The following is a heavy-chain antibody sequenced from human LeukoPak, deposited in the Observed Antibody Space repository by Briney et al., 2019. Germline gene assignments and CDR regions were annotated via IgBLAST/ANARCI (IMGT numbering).Heavy chain of an antibody. CDR2: FDPEDGET. CDR3: ATDFQYYYGSGSYRKPVDY. CDR1: GYTLTELS. D-gene: IGHD3-10*01. J-gene: IGHJ4*02. Sequence: GASVKVSCKVSGYTLTELSMHWVRQAPGKGLEWMGGFDPEDGETIYAQKFQGRVTMTEDTSTDTAYMELSSLRSEDTAVYYCATDFQYYYGSGSYRKPVDYWGQRTLVTVSS. V-gene: IGHV1-24*01.